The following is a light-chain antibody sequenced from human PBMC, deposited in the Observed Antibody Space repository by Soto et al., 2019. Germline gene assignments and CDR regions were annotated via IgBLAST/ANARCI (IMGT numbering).Light chain of an antibody. CDR1: SSDVGGYNY. V-gene: IGLV2-14*01. Sequence: QSALTQPASVSGSPGQSITISCTGTSSDVGGYNYVSCYQQHPGKAPKLMIYDVSNRPSGVSNRFSGSKSGNTASLTISGLQAEDDADYYCSSYTSSSTLVFGTGTKVTVL. J-gene: IGLJ1*01. CDR2: DVS. CDR3: SSYTSSSTLV.